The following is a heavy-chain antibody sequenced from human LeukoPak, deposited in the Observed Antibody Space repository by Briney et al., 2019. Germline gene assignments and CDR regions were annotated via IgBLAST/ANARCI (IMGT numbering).Heavy chain of an antibody. CDR2: IFYSGTT. CDR1: GGSISSDY. Sequence: PSETLSLTCDVSGGSISSDYWSWIRQSPEKGLEWIGFIFYSGTTTYNPSLQSRVTISVDTSKNKFYLKLTSVTAADTAVYYCARTRPQDHGTSYMDVWGKGTTVTVSS. J-gene: IGHJ6*03. CDR3: ARTRPQDHGTSYMDV. D-gene: IGHD4-17*01. V-gene: IGHV4-59*08.